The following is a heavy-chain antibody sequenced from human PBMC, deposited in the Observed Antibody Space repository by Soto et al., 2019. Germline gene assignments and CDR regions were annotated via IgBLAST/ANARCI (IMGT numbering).Heavy chain of an antibody. D-gene: IGHD6-13*01. CDR1: GGSISSSSYY. V-gene: IGHV4-39*01. Sequence: QVQLQQWGAGLLKPSETLSLTCTVSGGSISSSSYYWGWIRQPPGKGLEWIGSIYYSGNAYYNPSLKSRVTVSVDTSKNQFSLKVTSVTATDTAVYYCARHKDTSSRYLLPDYWGQGTLVTVSS. CDR2: IYYSGNA. J-gene: IGHJ4*02. CDR3: ARHKDTSSRYLLPDY.